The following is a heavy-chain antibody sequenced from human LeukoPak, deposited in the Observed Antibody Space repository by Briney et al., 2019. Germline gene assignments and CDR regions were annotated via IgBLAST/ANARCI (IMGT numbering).Heavy chain of an antibody. Sequence: SETLSLTCAVYGGSFSGYYWSWIRQPPEKGLEWIGEINHSGSTNYNPSLKSRVTISVDTSKNQFSLKLSSVTAADTAVYYCARGLKFAYYYDSSGYYYERGYFDYWGQGTLVTVSS. CDR2: INHSGST. CDR1: GGSFSGYY. J-gene: IGHJ4*02. V-gene: IGHV4-34*01. D-gene: IGHD3-22*01. CDR3: ARGLKFAYYYDSSGYYYERGYFDY.